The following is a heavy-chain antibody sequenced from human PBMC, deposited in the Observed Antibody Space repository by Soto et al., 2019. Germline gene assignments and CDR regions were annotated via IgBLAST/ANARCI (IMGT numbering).Heavy chain of an antibody. V-gene: IGHV3-21*01. D-gene: IGHD1-26*01. CDR1: GFTFSSYS. J-gene: IGHJ4*02. CDR2: ISSGSSYI. Sequence: GGSLRLSCAASGFTFSSYSMNWVRQAPGKGLEWVSSISSGSSYIYYADSVRGRFTISRDNAKNSLYLQMNSLRAEDTAIYYCARGSARTGGFDYWGQGTLVTVSS. CDR3: ARGSARTGGFDY.